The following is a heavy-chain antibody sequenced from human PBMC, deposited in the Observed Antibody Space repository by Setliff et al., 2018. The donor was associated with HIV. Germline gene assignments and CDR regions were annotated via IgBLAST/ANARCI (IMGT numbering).Heavy chain of an antibody. CDR3: TRTGLEILTGYDVGGFDM. V-gene: IGHV3-23*01. CDR1: GFTFSSYA. CDR2: TSGSGVGT. D-gene: IGHD3-9*01. J-gene: IGHJ3*02. Sequence: PGGSLRLSCAAPGFTFSSYAMSWVRQAPGKGLEWVSATSGSGVGTYYADSVKGRFTISRDNSKNTLYLQMNSLRAEDTAVYYCTRTGLEILTGYDVGGFDMWGQGTMVTVSS.